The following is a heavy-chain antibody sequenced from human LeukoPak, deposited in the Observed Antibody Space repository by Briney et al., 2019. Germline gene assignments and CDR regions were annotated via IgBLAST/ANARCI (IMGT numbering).Heavy chain of an antibody. J-gene: IGHJ6*02. CDR2: IYPGDPDT. CDR1: GYSFTSYW. D-gene: IGHD6-13*01. CDR3: ATGHSSSWFEDYYGMDV. V-gene: IGHV5-51*01. Sequence: GESLKISCKGSGYSFTSYWIGWVRQMPGKGLEWMGIIYPGDPDTRYSPSFQGQVTISADKSISTAYLQWSSLKASDTAMYYCATGHSSSWFEDYYGMDVWGQGTTVTVSS.